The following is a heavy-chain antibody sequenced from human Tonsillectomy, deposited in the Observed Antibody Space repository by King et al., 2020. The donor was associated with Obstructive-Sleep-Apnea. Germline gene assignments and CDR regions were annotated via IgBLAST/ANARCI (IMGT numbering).Heavy chain of an antibody. CDR3: ARVLFAGQWLVRASWFDP. CDR2: ISSSSSTI. CDR1: GFTFSSYS. Sequence: VQLVESGGGLVQPGGSLRLSCAASGFTFSSYSMNWVRQAPGKGLEWVSYISSSSSTIYYADSVKGRFTISRDNAKNSLYLQMNSLRAEDTAVYYCARVLFAGQWLVRASWFDPWGQGTLVTVSS. J-gene: IGHJ5*02. V-gene: IGHV3-48*04. D-gene: IGHD6-19*01.